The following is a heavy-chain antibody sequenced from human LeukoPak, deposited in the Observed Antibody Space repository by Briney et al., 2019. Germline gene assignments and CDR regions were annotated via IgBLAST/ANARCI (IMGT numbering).Heavy chain of an antibody. J-gene: IGHJ4*02. CDR3: ARQAGSGFDY. CDR2: VKSDGGGI. V-gene: IGHV3-74*01. Sequence: GGSLRLSCAVSGFTFTDYWFHWVRQAPGRGLEWVSRVKSDGGGINYGDSVKGRFTMSRDNAKNTLYLQMNSLRAEDTAVYYCARQAGSGFDYWGQGSLVTVSS. CDR1: GFTFTDYW. D-gene: IGHD3-10*01.